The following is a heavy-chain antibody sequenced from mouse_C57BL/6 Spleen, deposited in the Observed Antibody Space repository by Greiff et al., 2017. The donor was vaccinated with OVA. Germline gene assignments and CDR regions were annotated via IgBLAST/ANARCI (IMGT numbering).Heavy chain of an antibody. CDR1: GYTFTSYW. V-gene: IGHV1-64*01. CDR2: IHPNSSST. J-gene: IGHJ2*01. CDR3: ARSSFSLFDY. D-gene: IGHD1-1*01. Sequence: VQLQQPGAELVKPGASVKLSCKASGYTFTSYWMHWVKQRPGQGLEWIGMIHPNSSSTNYNEKFKSKATLTVDKSSSTAYMQLSSLTSEDSAVYCWARSSFSLFDYWGQGTTLTVSS.